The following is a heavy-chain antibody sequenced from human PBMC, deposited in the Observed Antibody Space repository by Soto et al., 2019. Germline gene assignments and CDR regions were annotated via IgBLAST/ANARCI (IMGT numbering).Heavy chain of an antibody. J-gene: IGHJ6*02. CDR2: IDSDGSTT. V-gene: IGHV3-74*01. D-gene: IGHD4-4*01. CDR3: ARPGYSNYGPGVDV. Sequence: EVQLVESGGGLVQPGGSLRLSCAASGFTFSVYWMHWVRQAPGKGLVWVSRIDSDGSTTTYADSVKGRFTISRDNAKRTLYLQMNSLRAEDSGVYYCARPGYSNYGPGVDVWGQSTTVTVSS. CDR1: GFTFSVYW.